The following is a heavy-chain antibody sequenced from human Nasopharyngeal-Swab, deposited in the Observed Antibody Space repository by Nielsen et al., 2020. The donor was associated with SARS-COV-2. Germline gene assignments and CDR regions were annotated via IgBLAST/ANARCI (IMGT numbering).Heavy chain of an antibody. Sequence: ASVKVSCKASGYTFTSYAMNWVRQAPGQGLEWMGWINTNTGNPTYAQGFTGRFVFSLDTSVSTAYLQISSLKAEDTAVYYCARGIYDSSGYYSIGDYFDYWGQGTLVTSPQ. CDR1: GYTFTSYA. CDR3: ARGIYDSSGYYSIGDYFDY. J-gene: IGHJ4*02. CDR2: INTNTGNP. V-gene: IGHV7-4-1*02. D-gene: IGHD3-22*01.